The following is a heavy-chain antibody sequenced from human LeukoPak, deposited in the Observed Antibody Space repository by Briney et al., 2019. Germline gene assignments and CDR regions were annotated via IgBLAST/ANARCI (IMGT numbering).Heavy chain of an antibody. D-gene: IGHD3-22*01. V-gene: IGHV3-30-3*01. Sequence: GRSLRLSCAASGFTFSSYAMHWVRQAPGKGLEWVAVISYDGSNKYYADSVKGRFTISRDNSKNTLYLQMNSLRAEDTAVYYCSSTYYYDSSGYTGGSYWGQGTLVTVSS. CDR2: ISYDGSNK. CDR1: GFTFSSYA. CDR3: SSTYYYDSSGYTGGSY. J-gene: IGHJ4*02.